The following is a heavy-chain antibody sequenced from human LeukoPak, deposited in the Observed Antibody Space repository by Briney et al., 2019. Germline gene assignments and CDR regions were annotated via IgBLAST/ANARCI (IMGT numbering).Heavy chain of an antibody. D-gene: IGHD4-17*01. Sequence: SETLSLTCTVSGGSISSSNYYWGWIRQPPGKGLEWIGSVYYSGSTYSNPSLKSRITMYVDRSKNQFSLRLSSVTAADTGVYYCARRDYGAPRWFDPWGQGTLVTVSS. CDR3: ARRDYGAPRWFDP. CDR1: GGSISSSNYY. CDR2: VYYSGST. J-gene: IGHJ5*02. V-gene: IGHV4-39*01.